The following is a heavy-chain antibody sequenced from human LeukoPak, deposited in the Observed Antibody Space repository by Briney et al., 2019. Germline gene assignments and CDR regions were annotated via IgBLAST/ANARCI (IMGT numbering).Heavy chain of an antibody. CDR2: IYPGDYDT. CDR3: ARHLGSGWCDP. Sequence: GESLKISRKGSGYSFTSYWIGWVRQMPGKGLEWMGIIYPGDYDTRYSPSFQGQVTISADKSISNAYLQWSSLKASDTAMYYCARHLGSGWCDPGGQGALVTVSS. D-gene: IGHD6-19*01. CDR1: GYSFTSYW. J-gene: IGHJ5*02. V-gene: IGHV5-51*01.